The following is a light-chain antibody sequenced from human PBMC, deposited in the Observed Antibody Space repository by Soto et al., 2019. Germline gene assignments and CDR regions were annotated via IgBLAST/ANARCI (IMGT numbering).Light chain of an antibody. J-gene: IGKJ5*01. CDR1: HSVNSH. Sequence: EIVLTQSPGTLSLSPGERATLSCRTSHSVNSHVAWYQQKPGQAPRLLIYGASSRATGIPDRFSGSGSGTDFTLTISRLEPEDFAVYYCQQYGSSPQTFGHGTRLEIK. V-gene: IGKV3-20*01. CDR3: QQYGSSPQT. CDR2: GAS.